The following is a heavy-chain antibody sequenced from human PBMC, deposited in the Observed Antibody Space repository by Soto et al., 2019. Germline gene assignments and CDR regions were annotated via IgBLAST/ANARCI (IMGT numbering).Heavy chain of an antibody. CDR2: IYYSGST. Sequence: QVQLQESGPGLVKPSETLSLTCTVSGGSISSYYWSWIRQPPGKGLAWIGYIYYSGSTNYNPSLKSRVTISVDTSKNQFSLKLSSVTAADTAVYYCARGVVVVGTRAFDIWGQGTMVTVSS. J-gene: IGHJ3*02. CDR3: ARGVVVVGTRAFDI. V-gene: IGHV4-59*01. CDR1: GGSISSYY. D-gene: IGHD2-15*01.